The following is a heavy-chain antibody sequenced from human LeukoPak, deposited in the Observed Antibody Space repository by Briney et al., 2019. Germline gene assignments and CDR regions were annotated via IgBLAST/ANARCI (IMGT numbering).Heavy chain of an antibody. CDR2: INHSGST. Sequence: SETLSLTCAVYGGSLSGYYWSWIRQPPGKGLEWIGEINHSGSTNYNPSLKSRVTISVDTSKNQFSLKLSSVTAADTAVYYCAGGSSPGYWGQGTLVTVSS. CDR3: AGGSSPGY. D-gene: IGHD6-13*01. V-gene: IGHV4-34*01. J-gene: IGHJ4*02. CDR1: GGSLSGYY.